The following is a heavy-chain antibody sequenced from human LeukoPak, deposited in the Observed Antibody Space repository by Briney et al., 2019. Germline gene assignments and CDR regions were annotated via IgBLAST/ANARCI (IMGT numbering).Heavy chain of an antibody. CDR1: GFTFSSSA. CDR2: ISGSSDYV. V-gene: IGHV3-23*01. D-gene: IGHD3-16*01. J-gene: IGHJ4*02. CDR3: AKVAGGYYFDY. Sequence: PGGSLRLSCAASGFTFSSSAMSWVRQAPGKGLEWVSVISGSSDYVSYADSVRGRFTISRDNSKNTLYLQMNSLRAEDTAVYYCAKVAGGYYFDYWGQGTLVTVSS.